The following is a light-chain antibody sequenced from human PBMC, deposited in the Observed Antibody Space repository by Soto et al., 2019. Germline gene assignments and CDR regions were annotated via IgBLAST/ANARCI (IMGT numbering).Light chain of an antibody. CDR2: DVS. CDR1: SSDIGGYNS. V-gene: IGLV2-8*01. CDR3: SSYTDRNNLV. J-gene: IGLJ1*01. Sequence: QPVLTQSPSASGSPGQSVTISCTGTSSDIGGYNSVSWYQQHPGKAPKVMIYDVSKRPSGVPDRFSGSKSGNTASLTVSALQAEDEADYYCSSYTDRNNLVFGTGPKLTVL.